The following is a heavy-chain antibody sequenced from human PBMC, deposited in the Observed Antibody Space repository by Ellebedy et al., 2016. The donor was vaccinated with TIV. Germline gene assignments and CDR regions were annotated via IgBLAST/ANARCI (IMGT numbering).Heavy chain of an antibody. J-gene: IGHJ4*02. V-gene: IGHV3-74*03. Sequence: GESLKISXEASGFTFSSSWMHWVRQAPGKGLVWLSEINSDESTTTYADSVKGRFTISSDNAKNTLYPQMNSLRAEDTAVYYCSSDLAHWGQGTLVTVSS. CDR3: SSDLAH. CDR1: GFTFSSSW. CDR2: INSDESTT.